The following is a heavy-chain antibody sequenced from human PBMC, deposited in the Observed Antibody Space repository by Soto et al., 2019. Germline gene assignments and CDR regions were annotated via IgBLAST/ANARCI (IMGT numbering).Heavy chain of an antibody. V-gene: IGHV3-21*01. CDR2: ISSSSSYI. CDR1: GFTFSSYS. CDR3: ATDSGIESDYYYYGMDV. J-gene: IGHJ6*02. D-gene: IGHD6-13*01. Sequence: RLSCAASGFTFSSYSMNWVRQAPGKGLEWVSSISSSSSYIYYADSVKGRFTISRDNAKNSLYLQMNSLRAEDTAVYYCATDSGIESDYYYYGMDVWGQGTPVTVSS.